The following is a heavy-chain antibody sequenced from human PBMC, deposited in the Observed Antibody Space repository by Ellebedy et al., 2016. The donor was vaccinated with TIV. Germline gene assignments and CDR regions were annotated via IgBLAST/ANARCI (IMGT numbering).Heavy chain of an antibody. CDR2: IYSGGNT. CDR3: ARVPAHYGA. J-gene: IGHJ5*02. Sequence: PGGSLRLSCTASGFTVSSNYMSRVRQAPGKGLEWVSFIYSGGNTYYADSVKGRFTISRDNSKNTLYLQMSSLRAEDTAIYYCARVPAHYGAWGQGTLVTVSS. D-gene: IGHD4-17*01. V-gene: IGHV3-53*01. CDR1: GFTVSSNY.